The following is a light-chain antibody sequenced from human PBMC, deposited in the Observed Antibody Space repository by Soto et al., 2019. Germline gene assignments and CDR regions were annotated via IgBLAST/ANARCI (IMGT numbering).Light chain of an antibody. V-gene: IGLV2-8*01. Sequence: LTQPPSTPGSPGQSVTISCTGTRSDIGGSNFVSWYQQHPGKAPKLVFYEVTKRPSGVPDRCSGSKFGNTASLTVSGLQTEDEDDYYCSSFTGFSTVFGSGTKVTVL. CDR2: EVT. CDR3: SSFTGFSTV. J-gene: IGLJ1*01. CDR1: RSDIGGSNF.